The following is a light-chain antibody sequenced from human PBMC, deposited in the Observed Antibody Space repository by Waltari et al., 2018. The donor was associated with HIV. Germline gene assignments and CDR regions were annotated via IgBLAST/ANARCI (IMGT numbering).Light chain of an antibody. CDR1: QGISSF. V-gene: IGKV1-5*03. CDR2: EAS. Sequence: DIQMTQSPSTLSASVGDRVTIPCRASQGISSFLAWYQQKPWKAPNLLIYEASSLESGVPSRFSGSGSGTEFTLTISSLQPDDFATYYCQHYRDYPWTFGRGTKVEVK. CDR3: QHYRDYPWT. J-gene: IGKJ1*01.